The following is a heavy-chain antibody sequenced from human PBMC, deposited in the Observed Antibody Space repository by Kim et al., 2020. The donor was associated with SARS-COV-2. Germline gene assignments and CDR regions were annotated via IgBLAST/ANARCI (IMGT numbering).Heavy chain of an antibody. V-gene: IGHV3-21*01. CDR2: ISSSSSYI. CDR3: ARAYSSSWYVQAGPDY. CDR1: GFTFSSYS. J-gene: IGHJ4*02. D-gene: IGHD6-13*01. Sequence: GGSLRLSCAASGFTFSSYSMNWVRQAPGKGLEWVSSISSSSSYIYYADSVKGRFTISRDNAKNSLYLQMNSLRAEDTAVYYCARAYSSSWYVQAGPDYWGQGTLVTVSS.